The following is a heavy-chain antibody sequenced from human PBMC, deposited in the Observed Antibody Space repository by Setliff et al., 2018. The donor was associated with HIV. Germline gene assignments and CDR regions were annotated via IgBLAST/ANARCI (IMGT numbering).Heavy chain of an antibody. V-gene: IGHV4-4*02. J-gene: IGHJ6*03. CDR2: IYHSGST. Sequence: SETLSLTCAVSGGSISSSNWCSWVRQPPGKGLEWIGEIYHSGSTNYNPSLKSRVTISVDKSKNQFSLKLSSVTAADTAVYYCAREGRPYHDFWSGYYTNYYYYMDVWGKGTTVTVSS. CDR1: GGSISSSNW. CDR3: AREGRPYHDFWSGYYTNYYYYMDV. D-gene: IGHD3-3*01.